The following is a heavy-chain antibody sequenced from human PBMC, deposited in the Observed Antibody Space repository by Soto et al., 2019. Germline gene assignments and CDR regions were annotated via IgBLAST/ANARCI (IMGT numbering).Heavy chain of an antibody. V-gene: IGHV3-72*01. J-gene: IGHJ4*02. Sequence: EVQLVESGGGLVQPGGSLRLSCAASGFTFSDHYMDWVRQAPGKGLEWVGRTRNKGNSYTTEYAASVKGRFTISRDDSRSSLYLQMSSLKADDTAVYYCVSSWGDYRYFNSWGQGTLVTVSS. D-gene: IGHD4-17*01. CDR2: TRNKGNSYTT. CDR3: VSSWGDYRYFNS. CDR1: GFTFSDHY.